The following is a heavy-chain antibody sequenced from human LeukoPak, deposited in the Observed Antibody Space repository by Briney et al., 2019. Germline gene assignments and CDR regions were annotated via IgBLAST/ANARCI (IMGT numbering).Heavy chain of an antibody. Sequence: GESLKISCKGSGFTLSLYWIAWVRHMPGKGLEWMGVIYPGDSETRYSPSFQGQVTFSADKSINTAYLQWSSLRVSDTAIYYCARRHRLSSGFYGMDVWGQGTTVTVSS. D-gene: IGHD3-22*01. V-gene: IGHV5-51*01. CDR1: GFTLSLYW. J-gene: IGHJ6*02. CDR2: IYPGDSET. CDR3: ARRHRLSSGFYGMDV.